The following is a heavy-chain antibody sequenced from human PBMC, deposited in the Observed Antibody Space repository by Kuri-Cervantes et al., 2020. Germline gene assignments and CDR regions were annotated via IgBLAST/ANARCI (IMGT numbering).Heavy chain of an antibody. CDR1: GFTVSSNY. V-gene: IGHV3-53*01. CDR3: AAWSATAAHH. Sequence: GGSLRLSCAASGFTVSSNYMSWVRQAPGKGLEWVSVIYSGGSTYYADSVKGRFTISRDNSKNSLYLQMNSLRAEDTGVYYCAAWSATAAHHWGQGTLVTVSS. CDR2: IYSGGST. D-gene: IGHD2-15*01. J-gene: IGHJ5*02.